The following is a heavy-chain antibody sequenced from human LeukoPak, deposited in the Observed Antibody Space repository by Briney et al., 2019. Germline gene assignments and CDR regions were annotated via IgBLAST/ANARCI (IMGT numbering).Heavy chain of an antibody. D-gene: IGHD5-12*01. CDR2: IKSKTDGGTT. Sequence: GGSLRLSCAASGFTFSNAWMSWVRQAPGKGLEWVGRIKSKTDGGTTDYAAPVKGRFTISRDDSKNTLYLQMNSLKTEDTAVYYCTTDLYGGYFTDPNWFDPWGQGTLVTVSS. J-gene: IGHJ5*02. V-gene: IGHV3-15*01. CDR3: TTDLYGGYFTDPNWFDP. CDR1: GFTFSNAW.